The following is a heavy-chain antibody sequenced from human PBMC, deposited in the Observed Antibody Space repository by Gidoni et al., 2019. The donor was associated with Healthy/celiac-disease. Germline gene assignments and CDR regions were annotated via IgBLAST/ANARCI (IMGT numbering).Heavy chain of an antibody. J-gene: IGHJ4*02. Sequence: EVQLVESGGGLVQPGRSLRLSCAASGFTFDDYAMHWVRQAPGKGLEWVSGISWNSGSIGYADSVKGRFTISRDNAKNSLYLQMNSLRAEDTALYYCAKDRKAVAGRPRSYFDYWGQGTLVTVSS. D-gene: IGHD6-19*01. V-gene: IGHV3-9*01. CDR1: GFTFDDYA. CDR2: ISWNSGSI. CDR3: AKDRKAVAGRPRSYFDY.